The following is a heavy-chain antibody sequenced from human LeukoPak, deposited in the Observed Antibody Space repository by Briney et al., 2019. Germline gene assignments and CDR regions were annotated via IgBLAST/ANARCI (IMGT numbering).Heavy chain of an antibody. CDR1: GGSISSYY. D-gene: IGHD3-10*01. Sequence: SETLSLTCTVSGGSISSYYWSWIRQPPGKGLEWIGYLYTSGSTNYNPSLKSRVTISVDTSKNQFSLKLSSVTAADTAVYYCASLALDGSGSRKNYYYYMDVWGKGTTVTVSS. CDR3: ASLALDGSGSRKNYYYYMDV. J-gene: IGHJ6*03. CDR2: LYTSGST. V-gene: IGHV4-4*09.